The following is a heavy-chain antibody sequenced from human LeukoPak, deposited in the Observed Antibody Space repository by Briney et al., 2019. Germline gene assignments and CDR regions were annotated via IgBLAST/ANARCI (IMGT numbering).Heavy chain of an antibody. V-gene: IGHV3-30*03. CDR1: GFTFSSYG. CDR2: ISYDGSNK. J-gene: IGHJ3*02. CDR3: ARDSAYSGYDHAFDI. D-gene: IGHD5-12*01. Sequence: GGSLRLSCAASGFTFSSYGMHWVRQAPGKGLEGVAVISYDGSNKYYADSVKGRFTISRDNSKNTLYLQMNSLRAEDTAVYYCARDSAYSGYDHAFDIWGQGTMVTVSS.